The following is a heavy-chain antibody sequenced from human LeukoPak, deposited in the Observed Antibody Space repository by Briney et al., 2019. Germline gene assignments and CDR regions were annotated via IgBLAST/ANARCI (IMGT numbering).Heavy chain of an antibody. D-gene: IGHD6-13*01. V-gene: IGHV3-11*04. CDR1: GFTFSDYY. CDR2: ISSSGSTI. J-gene: IGHJ1*01. Sequence: PGGSLRLSCAASGFTFSDYYMSWIRQAPGKGLAWVSYISSSGSTIYYADSVKGRFTTSRDNAKNSLDLQMNSLKVEDTAVYYCATPAAGPGAEYSLYWGQGTLVIVSS. CDR3: ATPAAGPGAEYSLY.